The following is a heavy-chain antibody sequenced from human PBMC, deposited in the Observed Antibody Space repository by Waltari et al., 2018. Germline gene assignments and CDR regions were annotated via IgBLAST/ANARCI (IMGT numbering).Heavy chain of an antibody. Sequence: QLQLQESGSGLVKPSQTLSLTCAVSGGSISSGGYSWSWIRQPPGKGLEWIGYIYHSGSTYYNPSLKSRVTISVDRSKNQFSPKLSSVTAADTAVYYCARDLITFGGVIVGGAFDIWGQGTMVTVSS. D-gene: IGHD3-16*02. CDR3: ARDLITFGGVIVGGAFDI. CDR2: IYHSGST. V-gene: IGHV4-30-2*01. J-gene: IGHJ3*02. CDR1: GGSISSGGYS.